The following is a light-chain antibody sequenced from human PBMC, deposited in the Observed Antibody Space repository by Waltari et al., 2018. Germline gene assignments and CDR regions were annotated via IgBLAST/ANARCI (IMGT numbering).Light chain of an antibody. V-gene: IGKV3-15*01. J-gene: IGKJ2*01. CDR1: QSISSN. CDR2: GAS. Sequence: EIVMTQSPATLSVSPGEGATLSCRASQSISSNLAWFHQKPGQAHRILIYGASSRAPGIPARFSGSGSGTEFTLTISSLEPGDFAVYYCHRYGTSPYTFGQGTKVEI. CDR3: HRYGTSPYT.